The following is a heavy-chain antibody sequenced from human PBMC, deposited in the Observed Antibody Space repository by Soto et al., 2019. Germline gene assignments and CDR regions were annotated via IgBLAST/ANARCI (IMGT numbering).Heavy chain of an antibody. CDR2: IWYDGSNK. D-gene: IGHD2-21*02. J-gene: IGHJ6*02. V-gene: IGHV3-33*01. CDR1: GFTFSSYG. Sequence: GGSLRLSCAASGFTFSSYGMHWVRQAPGKGLEWVAVIWYDGSNKYYADSVKGRFTISRDNSKNTLYLQMNSLRAEDTAVYYCARDLYGGNSPTYYYYGMDVWGQGTTVTVSS. CDR3: ARDLYGGNSPTYYYYGMDV.